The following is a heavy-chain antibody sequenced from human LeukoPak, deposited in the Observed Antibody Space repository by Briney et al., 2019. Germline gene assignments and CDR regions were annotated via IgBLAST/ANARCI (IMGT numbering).Heavy chain of an antibody. CDR3: ARGTAPTLNPNWFDP. CDR1: GFTFSSYA. J-gene: IGHJ5*02. D-gene: IGHD5-18*01. V-gene: IGHV3-33*01. CDR2: IWSDGSYK. Sequence: GGSLRLSCAASGFTFSSYAMHWVRQAPGKGLEWVAGIWSDGSYKNYADSVQGRFTISRDNSKNTLYLQMNSLRLEDTAVYYCARGTAPTLNPNWFDPWGQGTLVTVSS.